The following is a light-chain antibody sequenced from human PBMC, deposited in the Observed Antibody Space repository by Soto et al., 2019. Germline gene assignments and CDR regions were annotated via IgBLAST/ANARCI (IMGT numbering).Light chain of an antibody. V-gene: IGLV2-23*01. CDR3: CSYAGGSTML. J-gene: IGLJ2*01. CDR2: EDS. CDR1: SSDVGSYSL. Sequence: QSALTQPASVSGSPGQSITISCTGSSSDVGSYSLVSWYQLHPGKAPKLMIFEDSKRPSGLSNRFSASKSGNTASLTISGLQPEDEADYYCCSYAGGSTMLFGGGTKLTVL.